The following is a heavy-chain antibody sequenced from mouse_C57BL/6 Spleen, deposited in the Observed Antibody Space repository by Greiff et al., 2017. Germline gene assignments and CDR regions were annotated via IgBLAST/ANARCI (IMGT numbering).Heavy chain of an antibody. CDR3: AREKGYSFYFDD. Sequence: QVQLQQPGAELVRPGSSVKLSCKASGYTFTSYWMHWVKQRPIQGLEWIGNIDPSDSETHYNQKFKDKATLTVDKSSSTAYMQLSSLTSEDSAVYYCAREKGYSFYFDDWGQGTTLTVSS. D-gene: IGHD2-12*01. V-gene: IGHV1-52*01. J-gene: IGHJ2*01. CDR1: GYTFTSYW. CDR2: IDPSDSET.